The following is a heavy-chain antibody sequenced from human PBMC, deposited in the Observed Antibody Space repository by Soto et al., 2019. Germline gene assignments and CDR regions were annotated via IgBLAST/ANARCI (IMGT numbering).Heavy chain of an antibody. V-gene: IGHV1-8*02. Sequence: GASVKVSCKASGYTFTSYGISWVRQATGQGLEYLGWMNPNSGNTGYAQKFQGRVTMTRDTSISTAYMELSSLRSEDTAVYFCARGVKYGAYSRWFDPWGQGTLVTVSS. CDR1: GYTFTSYG. CDR3: ARGVKYGAYSRWFDP. CDR2: MNPNSGNT. J-gene: IGHJ5*02. D-gene: IGHD4-17*01.